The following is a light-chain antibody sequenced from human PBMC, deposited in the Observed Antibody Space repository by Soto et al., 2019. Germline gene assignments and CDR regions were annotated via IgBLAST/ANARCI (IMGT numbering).Light chain of an antibody. V-gene: IGLV2-14*03. Sequence: QSALTQPASVSGSPGQSITISCTGTSSDVGGYNYVSWYQQHPGEAPKLMIYDVSNRPSGVSNRFSGSKSGTTASLTISGLQAEDEADYYCSSYTSSSTSVIFGGGTKVTVL. CDR1: SSDVGGYNY. CDR3: SSYTSSSTSVI. CDR2: DVS. J-gene: IGLJ2*01.